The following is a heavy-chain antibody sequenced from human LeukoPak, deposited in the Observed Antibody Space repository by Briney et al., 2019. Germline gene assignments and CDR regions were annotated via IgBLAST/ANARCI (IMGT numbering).Heavy chain of an antibody. Sequence: GGSLRLSCAASGFTFSSYAMSWLRQAPGKGLEWVSAISGSGSSTSYADSVKGRFTISRDNSKNTLYLQMNSLRAEDTAVYYCAKDHRVWFGEFHNWFDPWGQGTLVTVSS. J-gene: IGHJ5*02. CDR2: ISGSGSST. V-gene: IGHV3-23*01. D-gene: IGHD3-10*01. CDR3: AKDHRVWFGEFHNWFDP. CDR1: GFTFSSYA.